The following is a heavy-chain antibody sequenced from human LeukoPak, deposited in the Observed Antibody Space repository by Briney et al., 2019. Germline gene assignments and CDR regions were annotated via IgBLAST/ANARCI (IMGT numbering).Heavy chain of an antibody. Sequence: PSETLSLTCTVSGGSISSYYWSWIRQPPGKGLEWIGYIYYSGSTNYNPSLKSRVTISVDTSKNQFSLKLSSVTAADTAVYYCAGTMVRHSSPSPSYYYYGMDVWGQGTTVTVSS. V-gene: IGHV4-59*08. D-gene: IGHD3-10*01. J-gene: IGHJ6*02. CDR1: GGSISSYY. CDR3: AGTMVRHSSPSPSYYYYGMDV. CDR2: IYYSGST.